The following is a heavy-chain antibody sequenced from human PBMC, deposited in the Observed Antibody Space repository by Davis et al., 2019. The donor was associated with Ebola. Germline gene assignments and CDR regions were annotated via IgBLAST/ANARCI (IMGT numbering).Heavy chain of an antibody. CDR2: INADNGNT. D-gene: IGHD3-9*01. Sequence: AASVKVSCKASGYTFTSYDINWVRQATGQGLEWMGWINADNGNTKYSQKFQGRVTITRDTSASTAYMELSSLRSEDTAVYYCARDRPNYDILTGEDYWGQGTLVTVSS. J-gene: IGHJ4*02. CDR1: GYTFTSYD. V-gene: IGHV1-3*01. CDR3: ARDRPNYDILTGEDY.